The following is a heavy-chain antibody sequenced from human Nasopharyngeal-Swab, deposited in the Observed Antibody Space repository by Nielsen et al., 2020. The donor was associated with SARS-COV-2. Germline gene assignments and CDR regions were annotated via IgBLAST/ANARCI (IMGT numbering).Heavy chain of an antibody. D-gene: IGHD1-26*01. CDR1: GGSISNSY. J-gene: IGHJ4*02. CDR3: ARAGKPKPRLPILYSGSYHDKKYSFDYFDD. CDR2: IYYSGST. V-gene: IGHV4-59*01. Sequence: SETLSLTCTVSGGSISNSYWSWIRQPPGKGLEWLGYIYYSGSTNYNPSLKGRVTISVDTSKNKFSLKLSSVTAADTAVYYCARAGKPKPRLPILYSGSYHDKKYSFDYFDDWGQGTLVTVSS.